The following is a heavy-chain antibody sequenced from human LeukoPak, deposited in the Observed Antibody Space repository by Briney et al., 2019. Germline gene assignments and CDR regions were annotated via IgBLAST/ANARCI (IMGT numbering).Heavy chain of an antibody. Sequence: ASVKVSCKASGYTFTSYDINWVRQAPGQGLEWMGWISAYNGNTNYAQKLQGRVTMTTDTSTSTAYMELRSLRSDDTAVYYCARAPPGDWGYYFDYWGQGTLVTVSS. D-gene: IGHD7-27*01. CDR2: ISAYNGNT. CDR1: GYTFTSYD. CDR3: ARAPPGDWGYYFDY. J-gene: IGHJ4*02. V-gene: IGHV1-18*01.